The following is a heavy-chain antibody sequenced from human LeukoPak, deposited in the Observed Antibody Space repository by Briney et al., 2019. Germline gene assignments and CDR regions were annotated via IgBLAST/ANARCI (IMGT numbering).Heavy chain of an antibody. CDR1: GYTFTGYY. Sequence: ASVKVSCKASGYTFTGYYIHWVRQAPGQGLEWMGWINPNSGGTNYAQNFQGRVTMTRDTSISTAYMELSRLRSDDTAVYYCARLQPGVLMGNRDYWGQGTLVTVSS. D-gene: IGHD1-14*01. V-gene: IGHV1-2*02. J-gene: IGHJ4*02. CDR2: INPNSGGT. CDR3: ARLQPGVLMGNRDY.